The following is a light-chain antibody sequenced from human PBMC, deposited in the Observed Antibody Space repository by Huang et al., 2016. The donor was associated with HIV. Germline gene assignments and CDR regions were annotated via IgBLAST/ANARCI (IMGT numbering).Light chain of an antibody. V-gene: IGKV1-39*01. CDR3: QQLKSYPQT. CDR1: QSISSY. CDR2: AAS. Sequence: DIQMTQSPSSLSASVGDRVTITCRASQSISSYLNWYQQKPGKAPKLLMYAASTLQSGVPSRFSGSGSGTDFTLTISSLQPEDFATYYCQQLKSYPQTFGQGTKVEIK. J-gene: IGKJ1*01.